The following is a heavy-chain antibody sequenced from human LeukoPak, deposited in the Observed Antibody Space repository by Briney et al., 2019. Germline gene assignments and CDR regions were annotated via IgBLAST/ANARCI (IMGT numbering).Heavy chain of an antibody. D-gene: IGHD6-13*01. V-gene: IGHV4-38-2*02. CDR3: ARDMGVYSSP. Sequence: SETLSLTCSVSGYSISSAYYWGWIRQPPGKGLEWIGTMYHSGSTNYNPSLKSRVTISVDTSKNQFSLKLSSVTAADTAVYYCARDMGVYSSPWGQGTLVTVSS. CDR1: GYSISSAYY. J-gene: IGHJ5*02. CDR2: MYHSGST.